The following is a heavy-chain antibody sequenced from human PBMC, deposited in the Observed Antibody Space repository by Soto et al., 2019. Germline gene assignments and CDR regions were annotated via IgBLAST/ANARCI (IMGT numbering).Heavy chain of an antibody. CDR2: IYYSGST. Sequence: QLQLQESGPGLVKPSETLSLTCTVSGGSISSSSYYWGWIRQPPGKGLEWIGSIYYSGSTYYNPSLKSRVTISVDTSKNQFSLKLSSVTAAATAVYYCARSGYCGGDCYIRVWGQGTLVTVSS. CDR1: GGSISSSSYY. J-gene: IGHJ4*02. D-gene: IGHD2-21*02. V-gene: IGHV4-39*01. CDR3: ARSGYCGGDCYIRV.